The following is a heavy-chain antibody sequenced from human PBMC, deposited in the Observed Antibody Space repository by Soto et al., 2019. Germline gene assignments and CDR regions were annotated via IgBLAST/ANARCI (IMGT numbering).Heavy chain of an antibody. CDR3: AREYCSCGSCYYYYYHYGMDV. CDR2: ISAYNGNT. V-gene: IGHV1-18*01. Sequence: ASVKVSCKASGYTFTSYGISWVRQAPGQGLEWMGWISAYNGNTNYAQKLQGRVTMTTDTSTSTAYMELRSLRSDDTAVYYCAREYCSCGSCYYYYYHYGMDVWGQGTTVTGSS. CDR1: GYTFTSYG. D-gene: IGHD2-15*01. J-gene: IGHJ6*02.